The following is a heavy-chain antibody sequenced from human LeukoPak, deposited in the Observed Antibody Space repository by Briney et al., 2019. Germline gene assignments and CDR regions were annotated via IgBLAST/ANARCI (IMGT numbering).Heavy chain of an antibody. CDR1: GDSVSSNSAT. D-gene: IGHD3-10*01. J-gene: IGHJ6*02. V-gene: IGHV6-1*01. CDR3: AREGVTLVRGVVLHYYGMDV. Sequence: SQTLSLTCGISGDSVSSNSATWNWLWQSPSRGLEWLGRTYYKSKWYDDYGVSVKSRVTITPDTSRNQVSLQLRSVTPEDTAVYFCAREGVTLVRGVVLHYYGMDVWGQGTTVSVTS. CDR2: TYYKSKWYD.